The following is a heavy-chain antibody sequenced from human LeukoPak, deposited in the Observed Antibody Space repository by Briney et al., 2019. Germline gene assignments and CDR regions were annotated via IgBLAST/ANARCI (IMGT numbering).Heavy chain of an antibody. D-gene: IGHD3-10*01. J-gene: IGHJ6*03. Sequence: SETLSLTCAVSGYSISSGYYWGWIRQPPGKGLEWIGYIYYSGSTNYNPSLKSRVTISVDTSKNQFSLKLSSVTAADTAVYYCARTAWFGELVYYYYMDVWGKGTTVTVSS. V-gene: IGHV4-61*01. CDR1: GYSISSGYY. CDR2: IYYSGST. CDR3: ARTAWFGELVYYYYMDV.